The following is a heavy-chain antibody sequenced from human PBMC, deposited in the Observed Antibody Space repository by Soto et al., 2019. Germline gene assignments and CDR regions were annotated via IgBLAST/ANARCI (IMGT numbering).Heavy chain of an antibody. J-gene: IGHJ4*02. D-gene: IGHD5-12*01. V-gene: IGHV1-69*01. CDR2: IIPIFGTA. Sequence: QVQLVQSGAEVKKPGSSVKVSCKASGGTFSSYAISWVRQAPGQGLEWMGGIIPIFGTANYAQKFQGRVTITADEAPSTAYMELSSLRSEDPAVYYCARDLPLGVDIGATGLEGDYWGQGTLVTVSS. CDR1: GGTFSSYA. CDR3: ARDLPLGVDIGATGLEGDY.